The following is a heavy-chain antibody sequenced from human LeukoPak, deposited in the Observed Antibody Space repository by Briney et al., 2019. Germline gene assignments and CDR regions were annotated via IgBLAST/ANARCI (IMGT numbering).Heavy chain of an antibody. J-gene: IGHJ4*02. CDR2: ISAYNGNT. V-gene: IGHV1-18*01. Sequence: GESLKISCKASGYTFTSYGISWVRQAPGQGLEWMGWISAYNGNTNYAQKLQGRVTMTTDTSTSTAYMELRSLRSDDTAVYYCARVQGRGYSYGYFDYWGQGTLVTVSS. D-gene: IGHD5-18*01. CDR3: ARVQGRGYSYGYFDY. CDR1: GYTFTSYG.